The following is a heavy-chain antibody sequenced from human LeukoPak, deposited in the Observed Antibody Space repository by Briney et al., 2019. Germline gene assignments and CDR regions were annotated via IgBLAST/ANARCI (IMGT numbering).Heavy chain of an antibody. V-gene: IGHV3-23*05. D-gene: IGHD6-19*01. CDR3: AKSWAAVSGLGVDY. CDR1: GFIFSSYA. CDR2: IHSRGSTT. Sequence: GGSLRLSCAASGFIFSSYAMIWVRQAPGKGLEWVSTIHSRGSTTYYADSVKGRFTISRDNSKNTLYLQMNSLRAEDTAVYYCAKSWAAVSGLGVDYWDQGILVTVSS. J-gene: IGHJ4*02.